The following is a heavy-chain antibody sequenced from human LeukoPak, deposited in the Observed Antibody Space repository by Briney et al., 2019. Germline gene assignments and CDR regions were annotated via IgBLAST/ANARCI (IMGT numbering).Heavy chain of an antibody. V-gene: IGHV3-23*01. CDR3: AKDLCSSTSCYLDI. D-gene: IGHD2-2*01. J-gene: IGHJ3*02. CDR1: GFTFSSYA. Sequence: GGSLRLSCAASGFTFSSYAMSWVRQAPGKGLEWVSAISSSGGSSYYADSVKGRFTISRDNSKNTLYLQVNSLKVEDTAVYYCAKDLCSSTSCYLDIWGQGAMVTVSS. CDR2: ISSSGGSS.